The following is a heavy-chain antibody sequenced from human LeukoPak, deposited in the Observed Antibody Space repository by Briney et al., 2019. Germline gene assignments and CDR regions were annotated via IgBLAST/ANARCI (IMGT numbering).Heavy chain of an antibody. CDR1: GGSFSGYY. CDR2: INHSGST. D-gene: IGHD1-20*01. CDR3: ARLRDNWNHFDY. J-gene: IGHJ4*02. V-gene: IGHV4-34*01. Sequence: KPSETLSLTCAVYGGSFSGYYWSWIRQPPGKGLEWIGEINHSGSTNYNPSLKSRVTISVDTSKNQFSLKLSSVTAADTAVYYCARLRDNWNHFDYWGQGTLVTVSS.